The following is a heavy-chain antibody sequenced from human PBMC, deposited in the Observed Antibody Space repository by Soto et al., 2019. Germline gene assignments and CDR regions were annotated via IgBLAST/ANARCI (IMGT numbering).Heavy chain of an antibody. CDR2: IYYSGST. CDR1: GGSISSYY. Sequence: SETLSLTCTVSGGSISSYYWSWIRQPPGKGLEWIGYIYYSGSTNYNPSLKSRVTISVDTSKNQFSLKLSSVTAADTAVYYCASQYCSGGSCSSWFDPWGQGTLVTVSS. V-gene: IGHV4-59*08. J-gene: IGHJ5*02. CDR3: ASQYCSGGSCSSWFDP. D-gene: IGHD2-15*01.